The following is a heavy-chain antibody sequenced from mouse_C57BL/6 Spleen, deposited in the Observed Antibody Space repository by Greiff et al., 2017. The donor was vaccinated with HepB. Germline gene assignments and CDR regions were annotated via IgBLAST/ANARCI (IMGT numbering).Heavy chain of an antibody. CDR3: ARSESYDGYYFDY. V-gene: IGHV1-55*01. D-gene: IGHD2-3*01. Sequence: VQLQQPGAELVKPGASVKMSCKASGYTFTSYWITWVKQRPGQGLEWIGDIYPGSGSTNYNEKFKSKATLTVDTSSSTAYMQLSSLTSEDSAVYYCARSESYDGYYFDYWGQGTTLTVSS. CDR1: GYTFTSYW. CDR2: IYPGSGST. J-gene: IGHJ2*01.